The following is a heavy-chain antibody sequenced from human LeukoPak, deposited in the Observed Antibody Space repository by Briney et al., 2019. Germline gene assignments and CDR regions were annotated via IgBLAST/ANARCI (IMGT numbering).Heavy chain of an antibody. CDR3: ARDLPAPHKGLLLGY. CDR1: GYTFTGYY. D-gene: IGHD3-22*01. CDR2: INPNSGGT. J-gene: IGHJ4*02. V-gene: IGHV1-2*02. Sequence: GASVKVSCKASGYTFTGYYMHWVRQAPGQGLEWMGWINPNSGGTNYEQKFQGRVTMTRDTSISTAYMELSRLRSDDTAVYYCARDLPAPHKGLLLGYWGQGTLVTVSS.